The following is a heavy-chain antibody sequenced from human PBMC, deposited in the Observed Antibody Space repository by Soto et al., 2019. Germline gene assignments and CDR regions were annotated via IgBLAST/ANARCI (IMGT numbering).Heavy chain of an antibody. V-gene: IGHV3-11*01. CDR1: GFTFSDYY. CDR3: TRTEGPAFVGY. Sequence: QVQLVESGGGLVKPGGSLRLSCAASGFTFSDYYMSWIRQAPGKGLEWVSYISRSSNTIYYADSVKGRFTISRHNAKNSLYRQMNSLRAEDTAVYNWTRTEGPAFVGYWGPGARVTVPS. J-gene: IGHJ4*02. CDR2: ISRSSNTI. D-gene: IGHD3-16*02.